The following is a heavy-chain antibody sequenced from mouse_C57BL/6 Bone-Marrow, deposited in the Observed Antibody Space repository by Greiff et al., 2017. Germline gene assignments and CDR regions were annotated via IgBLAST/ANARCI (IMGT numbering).Heavy chain of an antibody. J-gene: IGHJ4*01. CDR3: VANWHYAMDY. CDR1: GFSFNTYA. Sequence: EVHLVESGGGLVQPKGSLKLSCAASGFSFNTYAMNWVRQAPGKGLEWVARIRSKSNNYATYYADSVKDRFTISRDDSESMLYLQMNNLKTEDTAMYYCVANWHYAMDYWGQGTSVTVSS. CDR2: IRSKSNNYAT. D-gene: IGHD4-1*01. V-gene: IGHV10-1*01.